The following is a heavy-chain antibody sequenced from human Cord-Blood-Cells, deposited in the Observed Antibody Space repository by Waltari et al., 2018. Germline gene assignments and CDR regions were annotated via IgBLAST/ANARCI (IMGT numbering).Heavy chain of an antibody. CDR1: EGTFTSYA. CDR2: IIPIFGTA. D-gene: IGHD5-12*01. Sequence: QVQLVQSGAEVRKPESSVKVSCKASEGTFTSYAHSWVRPAPGQELEWMGGIIPIFGTANYAQKFQGRVTITADESTSTAYMELSSLRSEDTAVYYCARTGHDSGYDYYYYYMDVWGKGTTVTVSS. V-gene: IGHV1-69*01. CDR3: ARTGHDSGYDYYYYYMDV. J-gene: IGHJ6*03.